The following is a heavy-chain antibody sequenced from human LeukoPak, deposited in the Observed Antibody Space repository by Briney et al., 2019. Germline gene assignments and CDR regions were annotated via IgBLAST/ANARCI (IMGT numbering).Heavy chain of an antibody. Sequence: GGSLRLSCAASGFNFIDYSMNWVRQAPGKGLEWISYIGISSGNTKYADSVKGRFTISRDKARNSLYLQMNSLRVVDTAVYYCARDHRYAFDNWGHGTLVTVSS. V-gene: IGHV3-48*01. CDR1: GFNFIDYS. D-gene: IGHD5-12*01. J-gene: IGHJ4*01. CDR3: ARDHRYAFDN. CDR2: IGISSGNT.